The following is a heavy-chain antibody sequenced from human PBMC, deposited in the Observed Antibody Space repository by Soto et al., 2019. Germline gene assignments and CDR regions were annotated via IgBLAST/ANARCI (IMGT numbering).Heavy chain of an antibody. CDR2: IYYSGST. V-gene: IGHV4-39*01. CDR1: GGSISSSSYY. Sequence: PSETLSLTCTVSGGSISSSSYYWGWIRQPPGKGLEWIGSIYYSGSTYYNPSLKSRVTISVDTSKNQFSLKLSSVTAADTAVYYCARTYGDYTYYLDYWGQGTLVTVSS. J-gene: IGHJ4*02. CDR3: ARTYGDYTYYLDY. D-gene: IGHD4-17*01.